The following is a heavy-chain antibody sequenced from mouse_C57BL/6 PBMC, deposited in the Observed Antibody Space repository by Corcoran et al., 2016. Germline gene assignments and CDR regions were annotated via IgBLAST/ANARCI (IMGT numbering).Heavy chain of an antibody. D-gene: IGHD6-1*01. CDR2: INPNNGGT. CDR1: GYTFTNYD. Sequence: EVQLQQSGPELVKPGASVKISCKASGYTFTNYDMNWVKQSHGKSLEWIGDINPNNGGTSYNQKFKGKATLTLDKSSSTAYMELRSLTSEDSAVYYCARRGSGYFDYWGQGTTLTVSA. CDR3: ARRGSGYFDY. V-gene: IGHV1-26*01. J-gene: IGHJ2*01.